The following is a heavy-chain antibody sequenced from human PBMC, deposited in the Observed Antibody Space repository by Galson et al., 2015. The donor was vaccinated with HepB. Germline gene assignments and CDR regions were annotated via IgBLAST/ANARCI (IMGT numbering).Heavy chain of an antibody. CDR1: GFAFSRYA. J-gene: IGHJ4*02. D-gene: IGHD1/OR15-1a*01. CDR3: ARVRINNLDY. V-gene: IGHV3-30*03. CDR2: ISYDGSK. Sequence: SLRLSCAASGFAFSRYAMSWVRQAPGKGLEWVAVISYDGSKTYADSVKGRFTISRDNSKSTLYLHMNSLRFEDTSMYYCARVRINNLDYWGQGTLVTVSS.